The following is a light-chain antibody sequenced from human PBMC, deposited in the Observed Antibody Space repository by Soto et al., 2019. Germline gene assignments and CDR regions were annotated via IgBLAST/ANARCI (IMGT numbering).Light chain of an antibody. V-gene: IGKV1-5*01. CDR2: DGS. CDR3: QQYNSYPWT. Sequence: DIQMTQAPSTLSASVGDRVTITCRASQSISYWLAWYQQKPGKAPKLLIYDGSTLESGVPSRFSGSGFGTEFTLTISSLQPEDFGTYYCQQYNSYPWTFAQGTKVDIK. J-gene: IGKJ1*01. CDR1: QSISYW.